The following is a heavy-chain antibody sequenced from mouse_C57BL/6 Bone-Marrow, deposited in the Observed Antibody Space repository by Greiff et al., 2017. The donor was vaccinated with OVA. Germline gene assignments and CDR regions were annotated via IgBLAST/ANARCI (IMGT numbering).Heavy chain of an antibody. D-gene: IGHD1-1*01. CDR2: IYPRSGNT. Sequence: VQLQQSGAELARPGASVKLSCKASGYTFTSYGISWVKQRTGQGLEWIGEIYPRSGNTYYNEKFKGKATLTADKSSSTAYMELRSLTSEDSAVYFCAREAITTVVAPHYYAMDYWGQGTSVTVSS. CDR1: GYTFTSYG. CDR3: AREAITTVVAPHYYAMDY. J-gene: IGHJ4*01. V-gene: IGHV1-81*01.